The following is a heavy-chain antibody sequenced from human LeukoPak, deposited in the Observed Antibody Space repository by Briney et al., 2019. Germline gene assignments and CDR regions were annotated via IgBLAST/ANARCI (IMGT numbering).Heavy chain of an antibody. CDR1: GGSISSGSYY. CDR3: ARDAVDGSWYPTLYYYYYYMDV. J-gene: IGHJ6*03. V-gene: IGHV4-61*02. Sequence: SQTLSLTCTVSGGSISSGSYYWSWIRQPAGKGLEWIGRIYTSGSTNYNPSLKSRVTISVDTSKNQFSLKLSSVTAADTAVYYCARDAVDGSWYPTLYYYYYYMDVWGKGTMVTVSS. CDR2: IYTSGST. D-gene: IGHD6-13*01.